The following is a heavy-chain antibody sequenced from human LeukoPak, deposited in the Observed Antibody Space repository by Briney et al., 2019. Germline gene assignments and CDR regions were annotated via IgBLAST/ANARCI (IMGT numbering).Heavy chain of an antibody. CDR3: ARGGAPDN. CDR2: INQDGGKK. D-gene: IGHD1-26*01. V-gene: IGHV3-7*01. J-gene: IGHJ4*02. Sequence: GGSLRLSCAASGFNFSSYWMSWVRQAPGKGLEWVANINQDGGKKYYVDSVRGRFAISRDNAENSVYLQMNSLRAEDSALYYCARGGAPDNWGQGTLVTVSS. CDR1: GFNFSSYW.